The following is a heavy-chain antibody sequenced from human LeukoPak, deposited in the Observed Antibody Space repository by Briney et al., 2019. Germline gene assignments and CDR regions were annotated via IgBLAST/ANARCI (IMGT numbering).Heavy chain of an antibody. V-gene: IGHV4-39*01. CDR2: IYYSGST. Sequence: SETLSLTCTVSGGSISSSSYDWGWLRQPPGKGLEWIGSIYYSGSTYYNPLLNNRDTTSLDPHNNQFYLKLSSVTEADTAVYYCARHPAHYYESSGYYVFDYWGQGTLVTVS. CDR3: ARHPAHYYESSGYYVFDY. J-gene: IGHJ4*02. CDR1: GGSISSSSYD. D-gene: IGHD3-22*01.